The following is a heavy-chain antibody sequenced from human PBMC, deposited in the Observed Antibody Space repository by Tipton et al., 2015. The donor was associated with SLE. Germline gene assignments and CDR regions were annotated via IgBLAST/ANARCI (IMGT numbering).Heavy chain of an antibody. CDR3: ARGTGIERNYYYYYYMDV. CDR2: IYSTGTT. J-gene: IGHJ6*03. V-gene: IGHV4-39*07. Sequence: TLSLTCTVSGDSISNLNDFWGWIRQPPGKGLEWIGSIYSTGTTYFNASLRGRVTMSIDTSTNQFSLRLASVTAADTAVYYCARGTGIERNYYYYYYMDVWGKGTTVTVSS. D-gene: IGHD3-10*01. CDR1: GDSISNLNDF.